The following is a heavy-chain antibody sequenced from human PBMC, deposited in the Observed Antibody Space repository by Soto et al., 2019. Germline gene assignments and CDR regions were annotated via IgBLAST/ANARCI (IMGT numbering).Heavy chain of an antibody. CDR1: GGSISSGDYY. CDR2: IYYSGST. CDR3: ARDTGGGNPFDY. D-gene: IGHD2-8*02. V-gene: IGHV4-30-4*01. Sequence: NPSETLSLTCTVSGGSISSGDYYWSWIRQPPGKGLEWIGYIYYSGSTYYNPSLKSRVKISVDTSKNQFSLKLSSVTAADTAVYYCARDTGGGNPFDYWGQGNLVTVS. J-gene: IGHJ4*02.